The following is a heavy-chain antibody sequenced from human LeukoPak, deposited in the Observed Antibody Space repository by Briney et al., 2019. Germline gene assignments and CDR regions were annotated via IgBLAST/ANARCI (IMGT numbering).Heavy chain of an antibody. CDR3: ARGSIVASYVLLYYFDY. CDR2: IHQNGRSE. D-gene: IGHD1-26*01. J-gene: IGHJ4*02. CDR1: GFTVSSYW. Sequence: PGGSLRLSCAASGFTVSSYWMSWVRQAPGEGLERVACIHQNGRSEYYVDSVKGRFAISRDNTKNSLYLQMSSLTVEDTAVYYCARGSIVASYVLLYYFDYWGQGTLVTVSS. V-gene: IGHV3-7*03.